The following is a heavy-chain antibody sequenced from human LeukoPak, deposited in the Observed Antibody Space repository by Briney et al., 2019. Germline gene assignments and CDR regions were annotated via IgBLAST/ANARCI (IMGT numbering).Heavy chain of an antibody. CDR2: IFYSGTT. J-gene: IGHJ4*02. D-gene: IGHD3-10*01. Sequence: SETLSLTCTVSGGSISTSNYYWGWIRQPPVKGLEWIGNIFYSGTTYYSPSLKSRVTISLDTSRNQFSLKLNSVTAADTAVYYCAKGSGGSGSYSKYYFDYWGQGTLVTVSS. CDR3: AKGSGGSGSYSKYYFDY. CDR1: GGSISTSNYY. V-gene: IGHV4-39*07.